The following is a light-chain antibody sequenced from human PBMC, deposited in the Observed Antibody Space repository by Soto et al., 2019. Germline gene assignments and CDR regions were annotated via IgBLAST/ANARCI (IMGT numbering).Light chain of an antibody. V-gene: IGLV1-40*01. Sequence: QSVLTQPPSVPGAPGQRVTISCTGSNSNIGAGYDVHWYQQLPGTAPKLLIYANNNRPSGVPGRFSGSKSGTSASLAITGLQAEDEADYYCQSYDSSLSGYVFGTGTKVTVL. J-gene: IGLJ1*01. CDR2: ANN. CDR3: QSYDSSLSGYV. CDR1: NSNIGAGYD.